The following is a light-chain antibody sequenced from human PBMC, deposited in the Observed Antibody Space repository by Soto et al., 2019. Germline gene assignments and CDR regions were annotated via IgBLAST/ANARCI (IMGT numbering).Light chain of an antibody. J-gene: IGLJ3*02. Sequence: QSALTQPPSASGSPGQSVTISCTGTSSDVGGYNYVSWYQQHPGKAPKLMIYEVSKRPLGVPDRFSGSKSGNTASLTVSGLQAEDEADYHCYSYAGSNNWVFGGGTKLTVL. CDR3: YSYAGSNNWV. CDR2: EVS. V-gene: IGLV2-8*01. CDR1: SSDVGGYNY.